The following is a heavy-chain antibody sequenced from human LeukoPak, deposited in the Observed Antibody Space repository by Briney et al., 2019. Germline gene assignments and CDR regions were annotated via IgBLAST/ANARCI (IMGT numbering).Heavy chain of an antibody. CDR2: INRSGST. CDR3: ARGPAILGYCSGGSCASFDY. Sequence: MSSETLPLTCAVSGGSFSGYYWTWVRQPPGKGLEWIGEINRSGSTSYNPSLKSRATISVDTSKNQFSLKLSSVTAADTAVYYCARGPAILGYCSGGSCASFDYWGQGTLVTVSS. CDR1: GGSFSGYY. D-gene: IGHD2-15*01. J-gene: IGHJ4*02. V-gene: IGHV4-34*01.